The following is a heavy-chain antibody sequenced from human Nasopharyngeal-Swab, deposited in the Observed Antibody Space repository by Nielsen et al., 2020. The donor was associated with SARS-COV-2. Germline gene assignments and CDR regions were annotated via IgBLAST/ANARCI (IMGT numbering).Heavy chain of an antibody. CDR3: ARPIGSIGYDQLAPLS. CDR1: VYTFRKYV. Sequence: ASVTVSCKASVYTFRKYVIHWVRQAPGQGLDCMGWICSYNGNTNYAWKFQGRLTMTTDTSTSTAYMELRSLTSDDTAVYYCARPIGSIGYDQLAPLSWGQGTLVTVSS. CDR2: ICSYNGNT. J-gene: IGHJ4*02. D-gene: IGHD5-12*01. V-gene: IGHV1-18*04.